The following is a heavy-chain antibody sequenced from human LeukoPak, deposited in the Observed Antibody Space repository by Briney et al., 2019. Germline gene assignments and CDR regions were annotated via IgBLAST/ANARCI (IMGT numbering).Heavy chain of an antibody. CDR3: AMADNTCGGDCYLSAGLGDGAFDI. D-gene: IGHD2-21*02. V-gene: IGHV1-69*13. CDR2: IIPIFGTA. Sequence: SVKVSCKASGYTFTSYGISWVRQAPGQGLEWMGGIIPIFGTANYAQKFQGRVTITADESTSTAYMELSSLRSEDTAVYYCAMADNTCGGDCYLSAGLGDGAFDIWGQGTMVTVSS. CDR1: GYTFTSYG. J-gene: IGHJ3*02.